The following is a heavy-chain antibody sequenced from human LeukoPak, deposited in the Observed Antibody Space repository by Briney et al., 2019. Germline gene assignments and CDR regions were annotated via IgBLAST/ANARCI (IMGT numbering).Heavy chain of an antibody. Sequence: GGSLRLSCAASGFTFSSYGMHWVRQAPGKGLEWVAVISYDGSNKYYADSVKGRFTISRDNSKNTLYLQMNSLRAEDTAVYYCAKEESQWLVRPGFDYWGQGTLVTVSS. CDR1: GFTFSSYG. CDR2: ISYDGSNK. D-gene: IGHD6-19*01. CDR3: AKEESQWLVRPGFDY. J-gene: IGHJ4*02. V-gene: IGHV3-30*18.